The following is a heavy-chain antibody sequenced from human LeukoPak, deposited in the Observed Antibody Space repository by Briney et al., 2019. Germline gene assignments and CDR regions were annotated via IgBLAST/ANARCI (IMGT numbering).Heavy chain of an antibody. CDR1: GGSISSSSYY. Sequence: SETLSLTCSVSGGSISSSSYYWAWIRQAPGKGLEWIGFISYTGVPNHNPSLKSRVTISLDTSKNQFSLKLSSVTAADTAVYYCARASRDGYTSHDYWGQGTLVTVSS. J-gene: IGHJ4*02. D-gene: IGHD5-24*01. CDR3: ARASRDGYTSHDY. V-gene: IGHV4-39*07. CDR2: ISYTGVP.